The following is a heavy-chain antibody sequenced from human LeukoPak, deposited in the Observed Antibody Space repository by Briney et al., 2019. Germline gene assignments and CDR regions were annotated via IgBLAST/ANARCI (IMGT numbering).Heavy chain of an antibody. CDR3: AIIAVGGVDPFDS. D-gene: IGHD6-19*01. J-gene: IGHJ4*02. CDR1: GYTFTSYA. Sequence: GASVKGSCKASGYTFTSYAMHWVRQAPGQRLEWMGWINAGNGNTKYSQKFQGRVTITRDTSASTAYMELSSLRSEDSALYYCAIIAVGGVDPFDSWGQGTLVTVSS. CDR2: INAGNGNT. V-gene: IGHV1-3*01.